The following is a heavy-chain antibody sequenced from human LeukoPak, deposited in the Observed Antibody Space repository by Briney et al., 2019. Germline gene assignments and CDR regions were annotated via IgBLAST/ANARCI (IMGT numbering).Heavy chain of an antibody. CDR1: GFAFSSYA. V-gene: IGHV3-23*01. J-gene: IGHJ4*02. Sequence: PGGSLRLSCAASGFAFSSYAITWVRQAPGKGLEWVSAISGSGGSTYYADSVRGRFTISRDNSKNTLFVQMSSLRAEDTAVYYCARGEYYSDTSSYFDYWGQGTLVTVSS. CDR3: ARGEYYSDTSSYFDY. D-gene: IGHD3-22*01. CDR2: ISGSGGST.